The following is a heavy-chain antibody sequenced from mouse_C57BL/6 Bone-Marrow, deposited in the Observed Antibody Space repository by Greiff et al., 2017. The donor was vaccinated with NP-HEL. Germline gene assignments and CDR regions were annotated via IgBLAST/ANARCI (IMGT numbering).Heavy chain of an antibody. J-gene: IGHJ4*01. D-gene: IGHD4-1*01. Sequence: QVQLQQPGAELVKPGASVKMSCKASGYTFTSYWITWVKQRPGQGLEWIGDIYPGSGSTNYNEKFKSKATLTVDTSSSTAYMQLSSLTSEDSAVYYGARSGNWDKRDLYAMDYWGQGTSVTVSS. V-gene: IGHV1-55*01. CDR3: ARSGNWDKRDLYAMDY. CDR2: IYPGSGST. CDR1: GYTFTSYW.